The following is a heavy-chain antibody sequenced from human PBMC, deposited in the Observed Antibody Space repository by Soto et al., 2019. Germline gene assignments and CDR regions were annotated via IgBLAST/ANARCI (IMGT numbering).Heavy chain of an antibody. CDR2: ISAYNGNT. CDR3: ARTPGYSSSWYGRSDP. J-gene: IGHJ5*02. Sequence: GASVKVSCKASGYTFTIYGIIWVRQAPGQGLEWMGWISAYNGNTNYAQKLQGRVTMTTDTSTSTAYMELRSLRSDDTAVYYCARTPGYSSSWYGRSDPWGQGTLVTVSS. V-gene: IGHV1-18*01. CDR1: GYTFTIYG. D-gene: IGHD6-13*01.